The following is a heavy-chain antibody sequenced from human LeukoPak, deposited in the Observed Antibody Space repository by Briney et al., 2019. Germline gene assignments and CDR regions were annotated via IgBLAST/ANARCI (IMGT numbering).Heavy chain of an antibody. V-gene: IGHV4-61*05. CDR2: ISYSGST. D-gene: IGHD3-22*01. Sequence: SETLSLTCTVSGGSISSSSYYWGWIRQSPGKGLEWIGLISYSGSTKYNSSLESRVTISADTSKSQCSLKLSSVTAADTAVYYCARGADSSGYYSIFYFDYWGQGTLVTVSS. CDR3: ARGADSSGYYSIFYFDY. CDR1: GGSISSSSYY. J-gene: IGHJ4*02.